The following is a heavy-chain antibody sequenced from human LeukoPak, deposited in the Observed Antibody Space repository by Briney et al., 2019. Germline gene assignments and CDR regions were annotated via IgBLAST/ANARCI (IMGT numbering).Heavy chain of an antibody. J-gene: IGHJ4*02. V-gene: IGHV4-34*01. CDR2: INHGGST. CDR1: GGSFSGYY. CDR3: ARLHYYYDSSGYYLYYFDH. Sequence: PSETLSLTCAVYGGSFSGYYCNWIRQPPGKGLEWIGEINHGGSTNYNPSLKSRVTMSVDTSKSQFSLNLSSVTAADTAVYYCARLHYYYDSSGYYLYYFDHWGQGTLVTVSS. D-gene: IGHD3-22*01.